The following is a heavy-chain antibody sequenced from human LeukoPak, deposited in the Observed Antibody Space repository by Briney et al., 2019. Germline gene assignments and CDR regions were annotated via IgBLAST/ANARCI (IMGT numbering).Heavy chain of an antibody. CDR3: ATAPSPRYYYDRRDVDY. CDR1: GYTFTAYY. V-gene: IGHV1-2*02. J-gene: IGHJ4*02. Sequence: EASVKVSCKASGYTFTAYYVHWVRQAPGQGPEWMGWIHPNSGGTKYAQNFQGRVTMTRDTSITTAYMELSSLRSEDTAVYYCATAPSPRYYYDRRDVDYWGQGTLVTVSS. D-gene: IGHD3-22*01. CDR2: IHPNSGGT.